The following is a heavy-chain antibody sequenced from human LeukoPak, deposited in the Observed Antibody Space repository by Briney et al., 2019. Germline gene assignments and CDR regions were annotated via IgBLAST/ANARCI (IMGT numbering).Heavy chain of an antibody. CDR3: ARDYTPTYGGDY. Sequence: GASVKVSCKASGYTFTGYYMHWVRQAPGQGLEWMEWINPNSGGTNYAQKFQGRVTMTRDTSISTAYMELSRLRSDDTAVYYCARDYTPTYGGDYWGQGTLVTVSS. CDR1: GYTFTGYY. D-gene: IGHD3-16*01. CDR2: INPNSGGT. J-gene: IGHJ4*02. V-gene: IGHV1-2*02.